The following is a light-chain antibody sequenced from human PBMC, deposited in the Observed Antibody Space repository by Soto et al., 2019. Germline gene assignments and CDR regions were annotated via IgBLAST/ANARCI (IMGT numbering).Light chain of an antibody. CDR1: SSNIGTNA. Sequence: QSVLTQPPSASGTPGQRVTISCSGGSSNIGTNAVNWYQQLPGTAPKLLIYNNNQRPSGVPDRFSGSKSGTSDSLAISGLQSEDEADYYCAAWDDSLNGYVFGTGTKVTVL. CDR2: NNN. V-gene: IGLV1-44*01. CDR3: AAWDDSLNGYV. J-gene: IGLJ1*01.